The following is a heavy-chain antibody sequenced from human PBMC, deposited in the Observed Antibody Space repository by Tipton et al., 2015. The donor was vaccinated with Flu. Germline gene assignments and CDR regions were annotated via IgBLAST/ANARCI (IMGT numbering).Heavy chain of an antibody. CDR1: NGPINYFY. Sequence: TLSLTCSVSNGPINYFYWSWIRQPAGKGLEWIGYIYYSGSISYNPSLKSRVTISVDTSKNQFSLKLSSVTAADTAVYYCAREWGDAFDIWGQGTMVTVSS. J-gene: IGHJ3*02. CDR2: IYYSGSI. CDR3: AREWGDAFDI. D-gene: IGHD3-16*01. V-gene: IGHV4-59*01.